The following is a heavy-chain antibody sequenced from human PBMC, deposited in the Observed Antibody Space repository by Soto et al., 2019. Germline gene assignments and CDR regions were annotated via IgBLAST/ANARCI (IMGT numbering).Heavy chain of an antibody. CDR2: INPYNGKT. Sequence: ASVKVSCKASGHIFTSWRITWVRQAPGQGLEYMGWINPYNGKTNYAQKFQGRVTMTTDTSTNTAYMELGSLRSDDTALYYCARESGGLDPWGQGTLVTVSS. CDR1: GHIFTSWR. V-gene: IGHV1-18*01. CDR3: ARESGGLDP. J-gene: IGHJ5*02.